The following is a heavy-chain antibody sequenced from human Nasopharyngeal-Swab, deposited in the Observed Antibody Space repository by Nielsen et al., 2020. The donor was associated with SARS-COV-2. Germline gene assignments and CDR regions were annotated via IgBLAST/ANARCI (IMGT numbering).Heavy chain of an antibody. D-gene: IGHD3-10*01. CDR1: GDSIGSGKYY. V-gene: IGHV4-61*02. CDR3: VRDSPMTRAVIVEY. J-gene: IGHJ4*02. Sequence: SKTLSLTCTVSGDSIGSGKYYWGWIRQSAGKGLEWLGRIDTSGTTYNPSLKSRVTMSLDTSKNEFSLKVNSVTAADTAVYYCVRDSPMTRAVIVEYWGQGTLVTVSS. CDR2: IDTSGT.